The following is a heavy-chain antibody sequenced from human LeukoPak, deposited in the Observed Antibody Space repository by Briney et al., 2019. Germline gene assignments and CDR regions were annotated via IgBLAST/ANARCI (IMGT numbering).Heavy chain of an antibody. D-gene: IGHD4-17*01. J-gene: IGHJ4*02. CDR1: GYTFTSYA. Sequence: GASVKVSCKASGYTFTSYAIHWVRQAPGQRREWMGWIDAGNGKTKYSQNCQGRVTITRDTSATTAYMDLSSLRSEETAVYYCARARWTSTTTTYYLDHWGQGTLVTVSS. V-gene: IGHV1-3*01. CDR2: IDAGNGKT. CDR3: ARARWTSTTTTYYLDH.